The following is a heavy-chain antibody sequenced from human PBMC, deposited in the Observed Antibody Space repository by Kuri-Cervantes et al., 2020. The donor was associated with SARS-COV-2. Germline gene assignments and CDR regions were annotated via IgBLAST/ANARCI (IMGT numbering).Heavy chain of an antibody. D-gene: IGHD6-13*01. J-gene: IGHJ6*04. CDR3: AADRIWSSSSWYYYYYGMDV. CDR1: GFTFTSSA. Sequence: SVKVSCKASGFTFTSSAMQWVRQARGQRLEWIGWIVVGSGNTNYAQKFQERVTITRDMSTSTAYMELSSLRSEDTAVYYCAADRIWSSSSWYYYYYGMDVWGKGTTVTVSS. CDR2: IVVGSGNT. V-gene: IGHV1-58*02.